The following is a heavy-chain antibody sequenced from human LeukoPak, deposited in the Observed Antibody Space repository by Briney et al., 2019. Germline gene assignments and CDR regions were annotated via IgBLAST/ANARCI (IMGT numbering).Heavy chain of an antibody. D-gene: IGHD3-10*01. J-gene: IGHJ4*02. V-gene: IGHV3-66*01. CDR2: IYTGGTT. Sequence: GGSLRLSCAASGFSVTSNHMNWVRQAPGKGLEWVSIIYTGGTTHYADSLNDRFTISRDDSINTLYLQMNSLRAENTAVYYCAKDRGFGEYFPFFYWGQGTLVTVSS. CDR1: GFSVTSNH. CDR3: AKDRGFGEYFPFFY.